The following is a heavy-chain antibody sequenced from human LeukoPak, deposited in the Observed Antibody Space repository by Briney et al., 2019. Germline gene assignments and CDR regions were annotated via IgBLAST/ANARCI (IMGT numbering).Heavy chain of an antibody. Sequence: WIGWVRQPPGEGLEWIGEVHLSGRTHYNPSLESRVTMSVDMSENHISLRLTSVTAADTAVYYCAREGGPYRPLDYSGQGTLVTVSS. CDR2: VHLSGRT. CDR1: W. V-gene: IGHV4-4*02. J-gene: IGHJ4*02. CDR3: AREGGPYRPLDY.